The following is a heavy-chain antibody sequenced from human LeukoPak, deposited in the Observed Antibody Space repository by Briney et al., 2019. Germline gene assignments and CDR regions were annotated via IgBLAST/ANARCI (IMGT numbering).Heavy chain of an antibody. CDR2: INSRSSSI. D-gene: IGHD3-10*02. V-gene: IGHV3-21*01. CDR3: ARARWSGSHYYIDY. J-gene: IGHJ4*02. Sequence: GGSLRLSCAASGFTVSSNYMSWVRQAPGKGLEWVSSINSRSSSIYYADSVKGRFTISRDNAKNSLYLQMNSLRAEDTAVYYCARARWSGSHYYIDYWGQGTLVTVSS. CDR1: GFTVSSNY.